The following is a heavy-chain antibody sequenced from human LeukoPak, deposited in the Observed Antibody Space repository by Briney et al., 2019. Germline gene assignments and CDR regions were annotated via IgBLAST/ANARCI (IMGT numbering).Heavy chain of an antibody. CDR1: GGSFCGSGSRYY. D-gene: IGHD6-19*01. V-gene: IGHV4-59*08. Sequence: SETLSLTCSVSGGSFCGSGSRYYWSWLRQSPGKGLEWIAHIYYTGSVNSTPSLKSPVTMSIDTSRNQFSLKLRYVTAADSAVYYCARRNSGWNDSKGWFDRWGQGTLVIVSS. CDR3: ARRNSGWNDSKGWFDR. CDR2: IYYTGSV. J-gene: IGHJ5*02.